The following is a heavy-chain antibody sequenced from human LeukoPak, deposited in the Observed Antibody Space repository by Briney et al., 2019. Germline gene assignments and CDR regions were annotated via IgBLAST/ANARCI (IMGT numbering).Heavy chain of an antibody. D-gene: IGHD5-18*01. CDR1: GGSISSSSYY. V-gene: IGHV4-39*07. J-gene: IGHJ4*02. CDR2: IYYSGST. Sequence: PSETLSLTCTVSGGSISSSSYYWGWIRQPPGKGLEWIGSIYYSGSTYYNPSLKSRVTISVDTSKNQFSLKLSSVTAADTAVYYCASRIQLWKYYFDYWGQGTLVTVSS. CDR3: ASRIQLWKYYFDY.